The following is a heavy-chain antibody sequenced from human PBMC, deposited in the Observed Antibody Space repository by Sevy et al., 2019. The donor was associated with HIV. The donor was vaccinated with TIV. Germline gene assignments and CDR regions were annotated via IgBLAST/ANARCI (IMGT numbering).Heavy chain of an antibody. CDR3: ARGGFSGNTAYYYYGMDV. Sequence: GGSLRLSCAASGFTFSSYWMHWVRQAPGKGLVWVSRINSDGSSTRYADSVKGRFTISRDNAKNTLYLQMNSLRAEDTAVHYCARGGFSGNTAYYYYGMDVWGQGTQVTVSS. V-gene: IGHV3-74*01. CDR1: GFTFSSYW. CDR2: INSDGSST. J-gene: IGHJ6*02. D-gene: IGHD3-10*01.